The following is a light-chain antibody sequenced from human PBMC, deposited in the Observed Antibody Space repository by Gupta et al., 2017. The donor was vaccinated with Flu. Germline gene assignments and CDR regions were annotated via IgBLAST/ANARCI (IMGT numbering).Light chain of an antibody. J-gene: IGKJ5*01. CDR1: QSVSSY. CDR3: QQRSNWPPIT. V-gene: IGKV3-11*01. CDR2: AAS. Sequence: EVVLTQSPATLSLSPGERATLSCRASQSVSSYLAWYQQKPGQAPRLLIYAASHRAPGIPARFSGSGSETDFTLTISSREPEDFAIYYCQQRSNWPPITFGQGTRLEIK.